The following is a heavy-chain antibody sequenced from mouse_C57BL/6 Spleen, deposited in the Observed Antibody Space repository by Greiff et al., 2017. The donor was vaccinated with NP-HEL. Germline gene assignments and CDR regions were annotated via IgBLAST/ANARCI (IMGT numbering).Heavy chain of an antibody. CDR3: ARNPSYYYGSSDY. J-gene: IGHJ2*01. Sequence: VQLQQPGAELVKPGASVKMSCKASGYTFTSYWITWVKQRPGQGLEWIGDIYPGSGSTNYNEKFKSKATLTVDTSSSTAYMQLSSLTSEDSAVYYCARNPSYYYGSSDYWGQGTTLTVSS. V-gene: IGHV1-55*01. CDR2: IYPGSGST. D-gene: IGHD1-1*01. CDR1: GYTFTSYW.